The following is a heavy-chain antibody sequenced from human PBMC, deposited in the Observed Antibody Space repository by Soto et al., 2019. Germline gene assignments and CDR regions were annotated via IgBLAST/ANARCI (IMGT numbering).Heavy chain of an antibody. V-gene: IGHV1-69*08. CDR1: GGTFSSYT. CDR2: IIPILGIA. CDR3: ARDLGQQLSHYYYYYGMDL. J-gene: IGHJ6*02. Sequence: QVQLVQSGAEVKKPGSSVKVSCKASGGTFSSYTISWVRQAPGQGLEWMGRIIPILGIANYAQKFQGRVTITADKSTSTAYMELSSLRSADTAVYYCARDLGQQLSHYYYYYGMDLWGQGTPVTVSS. D-gene: IGHD6-13*01.